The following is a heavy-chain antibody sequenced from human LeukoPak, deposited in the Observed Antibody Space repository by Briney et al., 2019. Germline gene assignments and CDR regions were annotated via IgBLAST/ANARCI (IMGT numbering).Heavy chain of an antibody. D-gene: IGHD3-16*01. J-gene: IGHJ6*03. CDR1: GFTFSSYG. CDR3: AKYNNKPYVWGITYYYYYYMDV. CDR2: ISYDGSNK. V-gene: IGHV3-30*18. Sequence: PGRSLRLSCAASGFTFSSYGMHWVRQAPGRGLEWVAVISYDGSNKYYADSVKGRSTISRDNSKNTLYQQMNSQRAEDTAVYYCAKYNNKPYVWGITYYYYYYMDVWGKGTTVTVSS.